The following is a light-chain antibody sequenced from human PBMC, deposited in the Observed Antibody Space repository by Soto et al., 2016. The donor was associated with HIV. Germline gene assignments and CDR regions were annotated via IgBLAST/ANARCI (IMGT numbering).Light chain of an antibody. CDR2: DNS. CDR3: QVWDTSSDHSWV. Sequence: SYVLTQPPSVSVAPGKTARITCGGNNIGSKSVHWYQQKPGQAPVLVVYDNSDRPSGIPERFSGSNSGNTATLTISRVEAGDEADYSCQVWDTSSDHSWVFGGGTKLTVL. CDR1: NIGSKS. V-gene: IGLV3-21*03. J-gene: IGLJ3*02.